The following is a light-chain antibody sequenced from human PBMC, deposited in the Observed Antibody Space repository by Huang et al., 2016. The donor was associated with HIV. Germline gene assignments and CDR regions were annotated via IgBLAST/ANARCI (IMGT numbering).Light chain of an antibody. CDR2: DAS. V-gene: IGKV3-11*01. J-gene: IGKJ5*01. CDR1: QSVSSY. CDR3: QHRSNWPRVT. Sequence: EIVLTQSPATLSLSPGERASLSCWASQSVSSYLAWYQQKPGQAPRLLIYDASKRAIGIPARFSGSGSGTEFTLTSSSLEPEDFAIYYCQHRSNWPRVTFGQGTRLEIK.